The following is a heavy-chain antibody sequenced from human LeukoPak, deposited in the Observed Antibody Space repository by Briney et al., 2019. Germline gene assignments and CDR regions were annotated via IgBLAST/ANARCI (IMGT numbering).Heavy chain of an antibody. J-gene: IGHJ5*02. CDR2: ISGDGGST. V-gene: IGHV3-43*02. D-gene: IGHD3-10*01. CDR1: GFNFDDYA. CDR3: AKDISSAAFDP. Sequence: GGSLRLSCEASGFNFDDYAMHWVRHAPGKGLEWVSLISGDGGSTYYADSVKGRFTISRDNSKNSLYLQMNSLRTEDTALYYCAKDISSAAFDPWGRGTLVTVSS.